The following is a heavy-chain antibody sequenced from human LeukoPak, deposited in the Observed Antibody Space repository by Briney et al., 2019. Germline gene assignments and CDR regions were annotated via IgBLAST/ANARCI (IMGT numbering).Heavy chain of an antibody. V-gene: IGHV1-2*02. J-gene: IGHJ6*02. CDR1: GYTFTGYY. D-gene: IGHD6-19*01. Sequence: ASVKVSCKASGYTFTGYYMHWVRQAPGQGLEWMGWINPNSGGTNYAQKFQGRVTMTRDTSISTAYMELSRLRSDDTAVYYCARVEHGSGWLDYYYYYGMDVWGQGTTVTVSS. CDR2: INPNSGGT. CDR3: ARVEHGSGWLDYYYYYGMDV.